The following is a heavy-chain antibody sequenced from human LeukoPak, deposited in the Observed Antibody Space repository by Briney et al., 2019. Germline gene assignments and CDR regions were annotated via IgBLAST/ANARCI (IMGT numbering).Heavy chain of an antibody. CDR2: IYYSKNT. CDR3: VSPRGFSYGYFDY. Sequence: SETLSLTCTVSGRSISSSSAYWGWIRQPPGKGLEWIGSIYYSKNTYYNPSLKSRVTISADTSKNQFSLTLGSVSATDTAVYYCVSPRGFSYGYFDYWGQGTLVTVSS. V-gene: IGHV4-39*01. J-gene: IGHJ4*02. D-gene: IGHD5-18*01. CDR1: GRSISSSSAY.